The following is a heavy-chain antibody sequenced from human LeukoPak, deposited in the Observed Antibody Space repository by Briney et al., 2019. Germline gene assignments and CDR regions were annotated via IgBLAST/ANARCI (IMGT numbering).Heavy chain of an antibody. CDR1: GGSISSGGYS. CDR2: IYHSGST. J-gene: IGHJ4*02. CDR3: ARMDTAMVYFDY. V-gene: IGHV4-30-2*01. Sequence: PSQTLSLTCAVSGGSISSGGYSWSWIRQPPGTGLEWIGYIYHSGSTYYNPSLKSRVTISVDRSKNQFSLKLSSVTAADTAVYYCARMDTAMVYFDYWGQGTLVTVSS. D-gene: IGHD5-18*01.